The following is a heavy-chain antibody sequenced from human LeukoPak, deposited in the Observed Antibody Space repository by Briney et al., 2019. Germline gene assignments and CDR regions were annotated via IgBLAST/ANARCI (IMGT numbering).Heavy chain of an antibody. CDR1: GYTFTGYY. Sequence: ASLKVSCKASGYTFTGYYMHWVRQAPGQGLEWMGWINPNSVGTNYAQKFQGRVTMTRDTSISTAYMELSRLRSDDTAVYYCARDDPDYYDSSGYYYWGQGTLVTVSS. V-gene: IGHV1-2*02. J-gene: IGHJ4*02. CDR3: ARDDPDYYDSSGYYY. CDR2: INPNSVGT. D-gene: IGHD3-22*01.